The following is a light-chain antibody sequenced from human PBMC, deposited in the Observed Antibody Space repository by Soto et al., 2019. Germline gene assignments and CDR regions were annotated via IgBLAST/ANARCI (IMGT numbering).Light chain of an antibody. V-gene: IGLV1-40*01. CDR1: SSNIEAGYD. Sequence: QPVLTEPPWVCGAPGPRVTISCTGSSSNIEAGYDVHWYQQLPGTAPKLLIYGNSNRPSGVPDRFSGSKSGTSASLAITGLQAEDEADYYCKSYDSSLSGFXVFGTGTKVTVL. CDR2: GNS. J-gene: IGLJ1*01. CDR3: KSYDSSLSGFXV.